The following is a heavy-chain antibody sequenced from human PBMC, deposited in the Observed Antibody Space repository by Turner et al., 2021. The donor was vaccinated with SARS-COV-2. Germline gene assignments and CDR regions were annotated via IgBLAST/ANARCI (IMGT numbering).Heavy chain of an antibody. J-gene: IGHJ5*02. D-gene: IGHD4-17*01. Sequence: QLQLQESGPVLEKHSETLSRSCTVSGGSISGSYYYRGWIRQPPGKGLEWIGSIDYSGNTYYNPSLKSRVTISVDTSKNQFSLKLDSVTAADTAVYYCARHGPTSTTKAFDPWGQGTLVTVSS. CDR2: IDYSGNT. V-gene: IGHV4-39*01. CDR3: ARHGPTSTTKAFDP. CDR1: GGSISGSYYY.